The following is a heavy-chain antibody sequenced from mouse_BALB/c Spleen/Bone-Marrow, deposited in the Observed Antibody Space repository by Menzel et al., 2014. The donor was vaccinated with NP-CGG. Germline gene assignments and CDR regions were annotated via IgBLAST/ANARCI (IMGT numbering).Heavy chain of an antibody. CDR3: ARGLLQYYYAMDY. CDR1: GFNIKDTY. J-gene: IGHJ4*01. Sequence: VQLKESGAELVKPGASVKLSCTASGFNIKDTYMHWVKQRPELGLEWIGRIDPANGNTKYDPKFQGKATITADTSSNTAYLQLSSLTSEDTAVYYCARGLLQYYYAMDYWGQGTSVTVSS. V-gene: IGHV14-3*02. CDR2: IDPANGNT. D-gene: IGHD2-3*01.